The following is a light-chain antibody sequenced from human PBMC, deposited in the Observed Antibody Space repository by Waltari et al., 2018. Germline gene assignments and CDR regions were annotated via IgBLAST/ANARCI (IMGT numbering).Light chain of an antibody. Sequence: QLVLTQSPSASASLGASVKLTCTLSSGHSPYAIAWHQQLPEKGPRYLMKLNSDGSHTKGDGIPDRFSGSSSGAERYLTISSLQSEDEADYYCQTRAIGMHVVFGGGTRLTVL. J-gene: IGLJ2*01. V-gene: IGLV4-69*02. CDR2: LNSDGSH. CDR1: SGHSPYA. CDR3: QTRAIGMHVV.